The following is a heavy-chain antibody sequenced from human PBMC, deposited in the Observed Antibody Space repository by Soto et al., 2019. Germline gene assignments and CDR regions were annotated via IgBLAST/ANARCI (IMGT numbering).Heavy chain of an antibody. Sequence: GGSLRLSCAASGFTVSSNYMSWVRQAPGKGLEWVSVIYSGGSTYYADSVKGRFTISRDNSKNTLYLQMNSLRAEDTAVYYCARDRGYSYGGYYYYGMDVWGQGTTVTVSS. CDR1: GFTVSSNY. CDR2: IYSGGST. CDR3: ARDRGYSYGGYYYYGMDV. D-gene: IGHD5-18*01. J-gene: IGHJ6*02. V-gene: IGHV3-53*01.